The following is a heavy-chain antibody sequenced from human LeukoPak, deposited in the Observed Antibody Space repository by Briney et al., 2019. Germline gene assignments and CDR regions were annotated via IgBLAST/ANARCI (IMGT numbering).Heavy chain of an antibody. CDR1: GFTFGTYA. V-gene: IGHV3-23*01. D-gene: IGHD3-22*01. J-gene: IGHJ6*03. CDR3: AKDSSSYDWGYMDV. CDR2: IGGSDGRT. Sequence: GGSLRLYCAASGFTFGTYAMSWVRQAPGKGLEWVSLIGGSDGRTRYADSVKGRFTISRDNSKNTLYLEMNSLRAEDTAVYYCAKDSSSYDWGYMDVWGKGTTVTISS.